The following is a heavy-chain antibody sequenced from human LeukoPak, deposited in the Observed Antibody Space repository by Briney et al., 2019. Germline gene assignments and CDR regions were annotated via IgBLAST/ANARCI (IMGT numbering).Heavy chain of an antibody. CDR1: GYTSSSYS. Sequence: GGSLRLSCVLSGYTSSSYSMSWVRQAPGKGLESVSSISASSNFISYADSVKGRFTISRDNVKKSLYLQMNSVRAEDTAVYYCARDPGYSSGWSDPWGQGTLVNVSS. D-gene: IGHD6-19*01. CDR2: ISASSNFI. CDR3: ARDPGYSSGWSDP. V-gene: IGHV3-21*01. J-gene: IGHJ5*02.